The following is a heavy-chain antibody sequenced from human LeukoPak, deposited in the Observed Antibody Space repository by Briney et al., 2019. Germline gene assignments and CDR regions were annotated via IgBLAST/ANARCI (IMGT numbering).Heavy chain of an antibody. CDR2: ISGSGGST. CDR3: AKDRGTSCCVWFDP. D-gene: IGHD2-2*01. V-gene: IGHV3-23*01. J-gene: IGHJ5*02. CDR1: GFTFGSYA. Sequence: PGGSLRLSCTASGFTFGSYAMSWVRQAPGKGLEWVSAISGSGGSTYYADSVKGRFTISRDNSKNTLYLQMNSLRAEDTAVYYCAKDRGTSCCVWFDPWGQGTLDAVSS.